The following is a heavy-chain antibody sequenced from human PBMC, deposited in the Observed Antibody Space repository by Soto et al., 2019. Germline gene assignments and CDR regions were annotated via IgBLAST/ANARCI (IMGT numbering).Heavy chain of an antibody. CDR3: ASDNYYDSSGYYPLDY. J-gene: IGHJ4*02. D-gene: IGHD3-22*01. CDR2: ISAYNGNT. Sequence: ASVKVSCKASGGTFSSYAISWVRQAPGQGLEWMGWISAYNGNTNYAQKLQGRVTMTTDTSTSTAYMELRSLRSDDTAVYYCASDNYYDSSGYYPLDYWGQGTLVTVSS. V-gene: IGHV1-18*01. CDR1: GGTFSSYA.